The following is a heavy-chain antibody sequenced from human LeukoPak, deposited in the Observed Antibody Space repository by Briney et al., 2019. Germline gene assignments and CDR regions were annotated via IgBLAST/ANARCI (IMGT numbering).Heavy chain of an antibody. CDR2: INAGNGNT. CDR3: ARPGSQYSDSSGISVGFDY. CDR1: GYTFTSYA. Sequence: ASVKVSCKASGYTFTSYAMHWVRQAPGQRLEWMGWINAGNGNTKYSQKFQGRVTITRDTSESTAYMELSSLRSEDTAVYYCARPGSQYSDSSGISVGFDYWGQGTLVTVSS. V-gene: IGHV1-3*01. J-gene: IGHJ4*02. D-gene: IGHD3-22*01.